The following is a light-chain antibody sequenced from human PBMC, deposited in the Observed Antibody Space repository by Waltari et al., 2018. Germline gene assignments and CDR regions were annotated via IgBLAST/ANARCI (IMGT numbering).Light chain of an antibody. Sequence: DIVLTQSPATLSLSRGERATLSCRARQSVSSYLPWYQQKPGQAPRLLIHDASNRATGIAARFSGSGSGTDFTLTISSIEAADFGVDFCQQRSNLPPVDTFGQGTKLDIK. V-gene: IGKV3-11*01. CDR2: DAS. CDR3: QQRSNLPPVDT. J-gene: IGKJ2*01. CDR1: QSVSSY.